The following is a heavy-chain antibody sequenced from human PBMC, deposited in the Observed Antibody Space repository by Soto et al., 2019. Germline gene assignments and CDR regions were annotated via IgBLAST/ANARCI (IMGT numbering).Heavy chain of an antibody. Sequence: EVQLLESGGGLVQPGGSLRLSCAASGFTFTNYAMNWVRQAPGKGLEWVSAITGGGNTYYADSVKGRFTISRDSFESTLYLQMNSLKAEDRAVYYCAKVPWGSSRTGGFDFWGQGSLVTVSS. CDR1: GFTFTNYA. J-gene: IGHJ4*02. V-gene: IGHV3-23*01. D-gene: IGHD6-6*01. CDR3: AKVPWGSSRTGGFDF. CDR2: ITGGGNT.